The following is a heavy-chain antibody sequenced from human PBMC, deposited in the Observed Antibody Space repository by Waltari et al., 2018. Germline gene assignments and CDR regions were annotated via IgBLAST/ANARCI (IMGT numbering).Heavy chain of an antibody. J-gene: IGHJ4*02. Sequence: EVQLVESGGGLVQPGGSLRLSYAASGFLLSVPWPPWVRQVPGKGLVWVSRISGDGSTINYADSVKGRFTISRDTAKNTLYLQMNSLRAEDTAVYYCARGADLRGQGILVTVSS. CDR1: GFLLSVPW. CDR2: ISGDGSTI. D-gene: IGHD3-3*01. CDR3: ARGADL. V-gene: IGHV3-74*01.